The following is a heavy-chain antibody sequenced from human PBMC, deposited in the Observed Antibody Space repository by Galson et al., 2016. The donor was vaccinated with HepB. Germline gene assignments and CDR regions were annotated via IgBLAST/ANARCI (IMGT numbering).Heavy chain of an antibody. V-gene: IGHV2-5*02. Sequence: PALVKPTQTLTLTCTFSGFSLSTTGVGVGWIRQPPGKALEWLALIYWDADTGYSPSLKSRLTITKDTSKNQVILTMTNMDPVDTGTYYYAHNFDWFVDYWGQGTLVTVS. J-gene: IGHJ4*02. CDR2: IYWDADT. D-gene: IGHD3-9*01. CDR3: AHNFDWFVDY. CDR1: GFSLSTTGVG.